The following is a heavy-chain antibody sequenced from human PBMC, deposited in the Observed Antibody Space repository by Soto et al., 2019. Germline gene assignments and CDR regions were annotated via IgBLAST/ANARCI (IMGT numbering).Heavy chain of an antibody. D-gene: IGHD6-13*01. Sequence: ASVKVSCKASCYTFTSYGISWVRQAPGQGLEWMGWISAYNGNTNYAQKLQGRVTMTTDTSTSTAYMELRSLRSDDTAVYYCARGPIAAAGNNWFDPWGQGTLVTVSS. J-gene: IGHJ5*02. CDR2: ISAYNGNT. CDR1: CYTFTSYG. V-gene: IGHV1-18*01. CDR3: ARGPIAAAGNNWFDP.